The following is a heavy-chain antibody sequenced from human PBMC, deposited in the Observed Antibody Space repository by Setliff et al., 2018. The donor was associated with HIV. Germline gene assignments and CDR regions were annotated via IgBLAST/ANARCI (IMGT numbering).Heavy chain of an antibody. Sequence: SETLSLTCTVSGGSISSRSYYWSWLRQPAGRGLEWIGRIYSNGNTDYNPSLKSRVTISEDTSKNHFSLRLSAVTAADTAVYYCAASVADYGKGGGMGYWGQGTLVTVSS. V-gene: IGHV4-61*02. CDR1: GGSISSRSYY. CDR2: IYSNGNT. CDR3: AASVADYGKGGGMGY. D-gene: IGHD3-10*01. J-gene: IGHJ4*02.